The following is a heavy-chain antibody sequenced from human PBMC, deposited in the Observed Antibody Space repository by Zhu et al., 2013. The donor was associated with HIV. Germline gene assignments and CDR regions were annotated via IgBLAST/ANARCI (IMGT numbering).Heavy chain of an antibody. V-gene: IGHV1-8*01. CDR2: MNPNSGNT. Sequence: QVQLVQSGAEVKKPGSSVKVSCKASGGTFSSYAISWVRQAPGQGLEWMGWMNPNSGNTGYAQKFQGRVTMTRDTSISTAYVELSGLGCDDTAVYYCARDPSHFYYTDVWGKGTTVTVSS. CDR3: ARDPSHFYYTDV. J-gene: IGHJ6*03. CDR1: GGTFSSYA.